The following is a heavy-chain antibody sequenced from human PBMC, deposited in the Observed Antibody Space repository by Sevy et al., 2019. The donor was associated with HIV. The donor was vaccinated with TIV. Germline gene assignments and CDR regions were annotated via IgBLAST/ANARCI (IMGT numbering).Heavy chain of an antibody. CDR1: GLTFSSHT. J-gene: IGHJ4*02. D-gene: IGHD4-17*01. V-gene: IGHV3-30-3*01. CDR2: ISYDGSKK. CDR3: ARADYGDYSGEFDY. Sequence: QLGGSLRLSCAASGLTFSSHTMHWVRQAPGKGLEWVAVISYDGSKKYYGDSVKGRFTISRDNSKNTLYLQMNSLRADETAVYYCARADYGDYSGEFDYWGQGTLVTVSS.